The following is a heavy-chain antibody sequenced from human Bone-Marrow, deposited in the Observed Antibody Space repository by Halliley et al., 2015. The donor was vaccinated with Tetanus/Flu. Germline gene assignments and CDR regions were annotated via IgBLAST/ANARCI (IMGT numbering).Heavy chain of an antibody. D-gene: IGHD2-2*01. CDR2: WYDGSNK. J-gene: IGHJ2*01. Sequence: WYDGSNKYYADSRKGRFTISRDNSKNTLYLQMNSLRAEDTAMYYCARGSGTSDWYFDLWGRGTLVTVSS. CDR3: ARGSGTSDWYFDL. V-gene: IGHV3-33*01.